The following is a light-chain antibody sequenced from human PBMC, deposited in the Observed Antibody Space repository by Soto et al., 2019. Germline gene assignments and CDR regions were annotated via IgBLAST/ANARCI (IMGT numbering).Light chain of an antibody. Sequence: EIVLTQSPATLSLSPGERATLSCRASQSVSSYLAWYQWKPGQAPRLLIYDASNRATGIPARFSGSGSGTDFTLTISSLEPEDFVVYYCQQRSNWPLTFGGGTKVEIK. CDR1: QSVSSY. CDR2: DAS. CDR3: QQRSNWPLT. J-gene: IGKJ4*01. V-gene: IGKV3-11*01.